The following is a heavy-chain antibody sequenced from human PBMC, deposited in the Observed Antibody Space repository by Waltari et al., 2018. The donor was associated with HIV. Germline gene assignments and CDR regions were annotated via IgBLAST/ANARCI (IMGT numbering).Heavy chain of an antibody. D-gene: IGHD3-3*01. CDR2: INVGNKNT. Sequence: QVQLVQSGAVVKKPGASVRISCVTSGYSFISYALHCVRQAPGQRLEWLGWINVGNKNTKYSQKFQDRVTITGDTSASTGYMELSSLRSEDTAVYFCARDYDFWSGGYHYYGMDVWGQGTTVTVSS. V-gene: IGHV1-3*01. CDR3: ARDYDFWSGGYHYYGMDV. J-gene: IGHJ6*02. CDR1: GYSFISYA.